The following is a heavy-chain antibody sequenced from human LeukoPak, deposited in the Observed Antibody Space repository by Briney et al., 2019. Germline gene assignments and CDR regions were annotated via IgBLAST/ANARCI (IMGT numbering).Heavy chain of an antibody. CDR1: GFTFSSYA. D-gene: IGHD4-17*01. Sequence: GGSLRLSCAASGFTFSSYAMSWVRQAPGKGLEWVSAISGSGGSTYYADSVKGRFTISRDNSKNTLYLQMNSLRAEDTAVYYCAYGYGDYLAAFDIWGQGTMVTVSS. V-gene: IGHV3-23*01. CDR2: ISGSGGST. J-gene: IGHJ3*02. CDR3: AYGYGDYLAAFDI.